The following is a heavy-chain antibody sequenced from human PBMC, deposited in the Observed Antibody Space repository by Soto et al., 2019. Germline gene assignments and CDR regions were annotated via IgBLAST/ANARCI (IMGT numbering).Heavy chain of an antibody. CDR1: GFSLSTTGVG. CDR2: IYWDDDK. D-gene: IGHD2-21*01. CDR3: VQSRCGGDCLQSYSSHSYYGLDA. V-gene: IGHV2-5*02. Sequence: QITLKESGPTLVQPTQTLTLTCTFSGFSLSTTGVGVGWIRQPPGKALEWLALIYWDDDKRYNPSLKSRLTISKATSKNQVVLKLPHMEPVDTATYYCVQSRCGGDCLQSYSSHSYYGLDAWGQGTTVTVSS. J-gene: IGHJ6*02.